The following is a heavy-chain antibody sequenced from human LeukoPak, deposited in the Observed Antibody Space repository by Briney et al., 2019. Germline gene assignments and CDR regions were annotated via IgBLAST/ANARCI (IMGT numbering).Heavy chain of an antibody. CDR1: GGSISSGGYY. CDR3: ARAPYHYYYYYMDV. V-gene: IGHV4-31*03. D-gene: IGHD2-2*01. CDR2: IYYSGST. Sequence: PSETLSLTCTVSGGSISSGGYYWSWIRQHPGKGLEWIGYIYYSGSTYYNPSLKSRVTIPVDTSKNQFSLKLSSVTAADTAVYYCARAPYHYYYYYMDVWGKGTTVTVSS. J-gene: IGHJ6*03.